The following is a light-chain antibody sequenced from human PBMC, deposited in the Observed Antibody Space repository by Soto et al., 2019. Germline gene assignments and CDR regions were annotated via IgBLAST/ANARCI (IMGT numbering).Light chain of an antibody. CDR1: QDISNF. CDR3: QQYDILPLT. Sequence: DIQMTQSPSSLSASVGDRVTITCQASQDISNFLNWYQQKPGKAPKVLIYDASYLEDGVPSRFSGSGSGTDFTFTISSLQPEDIATYYCQQYDILPLTFGGGTKVE. V-gene: IGKV1-33*01. J-gene: IGKJ4*01. CDR2: DAS.